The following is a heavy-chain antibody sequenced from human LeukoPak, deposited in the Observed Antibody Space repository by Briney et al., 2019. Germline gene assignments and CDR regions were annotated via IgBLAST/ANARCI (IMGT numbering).Heavy chain of an antibody. V-gene: IGHV4-34*01. D-gene: IGHD3-22*01. CDR2: INHSGST. CDR1: GGSFSGYY. CDR3: ASNWMSSSYYFGY. J-gene: IGHJ4*02. Sequence: SETLSLTCAVYGGSFSGYYWSWIRQPPGKGLEWIGEINHSGSTNYNPSLKSRVTISIDTSKNQFSLKLISVTAADTAVYYCASNWMSSSYYFGYWGQGTLVTVSS.